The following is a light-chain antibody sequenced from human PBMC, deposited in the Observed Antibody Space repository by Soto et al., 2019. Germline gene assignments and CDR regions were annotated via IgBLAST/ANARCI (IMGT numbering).Light chain of an antibody. J-gene: IGKJ1*01. Sequence: EIVLTQSPGALSLSPGERATLSGKTSQTISSSYLAWSQQKPGQAPRLLISATSSRATGVPDRFSGSGSGTDFTLSISRLEPEDSAVYYCHQYVSSPPAWAFGQGTKVEIK. V-gene: IGKV3-20*01. CDR3: HQYVSSPPAWA. CDR2: ATS. CDR1: QTISSSY.